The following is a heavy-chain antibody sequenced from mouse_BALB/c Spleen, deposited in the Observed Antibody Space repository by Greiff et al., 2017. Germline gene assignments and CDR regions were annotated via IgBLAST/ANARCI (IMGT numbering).Heavy chain of an antibody. Sequence: EVKLVESGGGLVKPGGSLKLSCAASGFTFSDYYMYWVRQTPEKRLEWVATISDGGSYTYYPDSVKGRFTISRDNAKNNLYLLMSSLKSEDTAMYYCTRDHTTGLAPYAMDYWGQGTSVTVSS. J-gene: IGHJ4*01. CDR1: GFTFSDYY. CDR3: TRDHTTGLAPYAMDY. V-gene: IGHV5-4*02. CDR2: ISDGGSYT. D-gene: IGHD1-1*01.